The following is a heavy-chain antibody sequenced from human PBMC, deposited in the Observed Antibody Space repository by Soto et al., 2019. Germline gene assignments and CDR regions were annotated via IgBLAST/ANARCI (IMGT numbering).Heavy chain of an antibody. Sequence: RLRYGVAGVNVSSNYMSWVRKAPGKGLEGVSVIYSGGSTYYADSVKGRFTISRHNSKNTLYLQMNSLRAEDTAVYYCARDSRGGFGELLYPNYYYYYCMDVWGQGTTVTVSS. V-gene: IGHV3-53*04. CDR2: IYSGGST. CDR1: GVNVSSNY. D-gene: IGHD3-10*01. CDR3: ARDSRGGFGELLYPNYYYYYCMDV. J-gene: IGHJ6*02.